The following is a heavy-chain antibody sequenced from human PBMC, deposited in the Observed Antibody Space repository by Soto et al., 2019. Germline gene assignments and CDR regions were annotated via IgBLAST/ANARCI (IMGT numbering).Heavy chain of an antibody. J-gene: IGHJ4*02. CDR2: IDPSDSYT. Sequence: EVQLVQSGAEVKKPGESLRISCKGSGYSFTSYWISWVRQMPGKGLEWMGRIDPSDSYTNYSPSFQGHVTISADKSISTAYLQWSSLKASDTAMYYCARLRGSSSYTTGTTSICDYWGQGTLVTVSS. D-gene: IGHD1-1*01. CDR1: GYSFTSYW. CDR3: ARLRGSSSYTTGTTSICDY. V-gene: IGHV5-10-1*03.